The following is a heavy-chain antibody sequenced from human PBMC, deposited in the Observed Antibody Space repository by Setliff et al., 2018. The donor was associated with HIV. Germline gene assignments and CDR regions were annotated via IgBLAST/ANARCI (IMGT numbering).Heavy chain of an antibody. J-gene: IGHJ6*03. D-gene: IGHD3-10*01. CDR3: ARNSPRMSGGVIITGYRYYDDMDV. V-gene: IGHV1-18*01. CDR2: INTYHGNT. Sequence: AASVKVSCKTSGYTFTTYGISWVRQAPGQGLEWMGWINTYHGNTNKAQKFLDRVTMTADTATSTVYMELRSLTSDDTAVYYCARNSPRMSGGVIITGYRYYDDMDVWGKGTTVTVSS. CDR1: GYTFTTYG.